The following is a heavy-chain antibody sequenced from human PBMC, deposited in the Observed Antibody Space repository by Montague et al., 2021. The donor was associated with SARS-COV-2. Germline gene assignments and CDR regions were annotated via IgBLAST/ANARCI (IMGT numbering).Heavy chain of an antibody. CDR2: IYYSGST. Sequence: SETLSLTCTVSGGFISSYYWSWIRQPPGKGLEWIGYIYYSGSTNYNPSLKSRVTISVDTSKNQFSLKLSSVTAADTAVYYCARQLRVRRTWQVGYYNHYGMDVWGQGTTVSVSS. CDR1: GGFISSYY. J-gene: IGHJ6*02. D-gene: IGHD1-1*01. V-gene: IGHV4-59*01. CDR3: ARQLRVRRTWQVGYYNHYGMDV.